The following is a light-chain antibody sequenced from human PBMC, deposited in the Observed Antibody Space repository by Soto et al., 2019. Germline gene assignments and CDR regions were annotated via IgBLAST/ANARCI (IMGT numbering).Light chain of an antibody. J-gene: IGKJ1*01. CDR3: QQYGGSPRT. CDR2: DAS. V-gene: IGKV3-20*01. CDR1: QSVSSSS. Sequence: EIVLTQSPGTLSLSPGERATLSCRASQSVSSSSLAWYQQKRGQSPRLLIHDASSRATGIPDRFSGSGSGTDFTLTISRLEPEDFAVYYCQQYGGSPRTFGQGTKVEV.